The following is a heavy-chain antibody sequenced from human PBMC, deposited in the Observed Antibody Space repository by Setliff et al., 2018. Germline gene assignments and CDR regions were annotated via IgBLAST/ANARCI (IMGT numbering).Heavy chain of an antibody. CDR3: ARLGSARYNSSGYYPDNWFDP. J-gene: IGHJ5*02. Sequence: SETLSLTCTVSGGSISSSSCYWGWIRQPPGKGLEWIGSIYYSGSTYYNPSLKSRVTISVDTSKNQFSLKLSSVTAADTAVYYCARLGSARYNSSGYYPDNWFDPWGQGTLVTVSS. CDR2: IYYSGST. CDR1: GGSISSSSCY. D-gene: IGHD3-22*01. V-gene: IGHV4-39*01.